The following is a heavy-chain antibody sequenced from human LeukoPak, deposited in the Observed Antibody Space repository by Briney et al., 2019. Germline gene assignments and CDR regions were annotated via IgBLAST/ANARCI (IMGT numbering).Heavy chain of an antibody. D-gene: IGHD4-23*01. CDR3: ASSSDRGHLVTFDY. J-gene: IGHJ4*02. Sequence: SETLSLTCTVSGGSVSSGSYYWSWIRQPPGKGLEWIGYIYYSGSTNYNPSLKSRVTISVDTSKNQFSLKLSSVTAADTAVYYCASSSDRGHLVTFDYWGQGTLVTVSS. V-gene: IGHV4-61*01. CDR1: GGSVSSGSYY. CDR2: IYYSGST.